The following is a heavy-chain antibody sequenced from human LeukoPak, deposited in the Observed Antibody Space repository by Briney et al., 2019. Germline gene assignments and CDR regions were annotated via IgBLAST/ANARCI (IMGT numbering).Heavy chain of an antibody. J-gene: IGHJ4*02. D-gene: IGHD6-19*01. Sequence: GGSLRPSCAASGFTFSSYSMNWVRQAPGKGLEWVSSISSSSSYIYYADSVKGRFTISRDNAKNSLYLQMNSLRAEDTAVYYCARTLAVAGLFDYWGQGTLVTVSS. CDR2: ISSSSSYI. V-gene: IGHV3-21*01. CDR3: ARTLAVAGLFDY. CDR1: GFTFSSYS.